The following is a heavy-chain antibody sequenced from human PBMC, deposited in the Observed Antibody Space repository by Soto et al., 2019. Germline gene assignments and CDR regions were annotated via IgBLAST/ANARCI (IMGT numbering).Heavy chain of an antibody. CDR2: ISYDGSNK. CDR1: GFTFSSYA. Sequence: ESGGGVVQPVRSLRLSCAASGFTFSSYAMHWVRQAPGKGLEWVAVISYDGSNKYYADSVKGRFTISRDNSKNTLYLQMNSLRAEDTAVYYCARPLWRDDYNWGYFDLWGRGTLVTVSS. D-gene: IGHD4-4*01. V-gene: IGHV3-30-3*01. J-gene: IGHJ2*01. CDR3: ARPLWRDDYNWGYFDL.